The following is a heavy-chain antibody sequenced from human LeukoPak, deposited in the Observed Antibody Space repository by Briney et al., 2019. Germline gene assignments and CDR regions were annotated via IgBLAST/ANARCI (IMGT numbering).Heavy chain of an antibody. CDR3: ATTWYYYDSSGYYVDAFDI. Sequence: PSQTLSLTCTVSGGSISGGDFYCNWIRQPPGKGLEWIGYSYYNGEAYHNPSLKSRVSISVDTSKNQFSLKLSSVTAADTAVYYCATTWYYYDSSGYYVDAFDIWGQGTMVTVSS. D-gene: IGHD3-22*01. V-gene: IGHV4-30-4*08. CDR1: GGSISGGDFY. CDR2: SYYNGEA. J-gene: IGHJ3*02.